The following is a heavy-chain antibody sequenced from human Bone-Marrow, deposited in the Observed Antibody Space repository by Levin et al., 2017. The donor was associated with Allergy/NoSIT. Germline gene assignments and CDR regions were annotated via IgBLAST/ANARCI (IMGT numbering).Heavy chain of an antibody. V-gene: IGHV1-18*01. D-gene: IGHD3-3*01. CDR3: AVHDFRSGYPFDY. CDR2: ISGYNAKT. Sequence: ASVKVSCKTSGYNFISYGITWVRQAPGQGLEWMGWISGYNAKTNYAQKVEDRVTMTTDTSTSTAYLEVRSLGSDDTAVYYCAVHDFRSGYPFDYWGQGTLVIVSS. J-gene: IGHJ4*02. CDR1: GYNFISYG.